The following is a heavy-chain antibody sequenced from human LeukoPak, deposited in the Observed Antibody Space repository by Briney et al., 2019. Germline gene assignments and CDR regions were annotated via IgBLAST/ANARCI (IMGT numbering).Heavy chain of an antibody. Sequence: ASVKVSCKASGYTFTSYYMHWVRQAPGQGREWMGIINPSGGSTSYAQKFQGRVTMTRDTSTSTVYMELSSLRSEDTAVYYCARLGSYYDSSGTVDYWGQGTLVTVSS. D-gene: IGHD3-22*01. V-gene: IGHV1-46*01. J-gene: IGHJ4*02. CDR3: ARLGSYYDSSGTVDY. CDR2: INPSGGST. CDR1: GYTFTSYY.